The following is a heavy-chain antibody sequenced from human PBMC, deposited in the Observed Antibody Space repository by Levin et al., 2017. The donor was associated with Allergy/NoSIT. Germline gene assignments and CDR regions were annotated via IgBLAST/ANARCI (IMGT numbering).Heavy chain of an antibody. Sequence: GESLKISCAASGFTFSSYAMSWVRQAPGKGLEWVSAISGSGGSTYYADSVKGLFTISRDNSKNTLYLQMNSLRAEDTAVYYCAKSEGYRSGWYGHYYGMDVWGQGTTVTVSS. CDR1: GFTFSSYA. D-gene: IGHD6-19*01. V-gene: IGHV3-23*01. J-gene: IGHJ6*02. CDR2: ISGSGGST. CDR3: AKSEGYRSGWYGHYYGMDV.